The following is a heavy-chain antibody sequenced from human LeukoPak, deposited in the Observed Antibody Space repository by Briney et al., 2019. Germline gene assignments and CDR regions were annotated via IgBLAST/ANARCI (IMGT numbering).Heavy chain of an antibody. CDR2: INSDGSST. CDR1: GFTFSSYW. J-gene: IGHJ6*03. V-gene: IGHV3-74*01. D-gene: IGHD1-26*01. CDR3: ARDGQGSWLRYYYYYYMDV. Sequence: GGSLRLSCAASGFTFSSYWMHWVRQAPGKGLVWVSRINSDGSSTSYADSVKGRFTISRDNAKNTLYLQMNSLRAEDTAVYYCARDGQGSWLRYYYYYYMDVWGKGTTVTVSS.